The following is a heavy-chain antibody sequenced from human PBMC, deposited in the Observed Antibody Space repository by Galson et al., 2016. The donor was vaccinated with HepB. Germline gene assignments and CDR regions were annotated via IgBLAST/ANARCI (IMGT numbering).Heavy chain of an antibody. CDR3: ARDSYCTRTICYPYYFDC. Sequence: SLRLSCAASGFTFSASGMHWVRQAPGKGPEWLAVISFDGSNQFYADSVKGRFTISRDNSNNTLHLQMHSLRVEDTALYYCARDSYCTRTICYPYYFDCWGQGTLVAVSS. V-gene: IGHV3-30*03. CDR2: ISFDGSNQ. J-gene: IGHJ4*02. D-gene: IGHD2-2*01. CDR1: GFTFSASG.